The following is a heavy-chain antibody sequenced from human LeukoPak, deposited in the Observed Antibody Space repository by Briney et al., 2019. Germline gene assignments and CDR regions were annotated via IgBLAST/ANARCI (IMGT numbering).Heavy chain of an antibody. D-gene: IGHD4-23*01. CDR2: IKKRTEGGTT. CDR1: GSIFTNAR. J-gene: IGHJ4*02. V-gene: IGHV3-15*01. Sequence: PGGSLRLSCVASGSIFTNARTSWGRQSPGKGLEWLGRIKKRTEGGTTDYAAPVKGRFTISRDDSKNTLYLQMNSLKTEDTAVYYCATDEDGGNPFDRWGQGTLVTVSS. CDR3: ATDEDGGNPFDR.